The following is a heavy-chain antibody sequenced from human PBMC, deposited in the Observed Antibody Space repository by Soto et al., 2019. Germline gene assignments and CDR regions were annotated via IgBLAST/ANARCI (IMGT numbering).Heavy chain of an antibody. CDR3: AKNSGYDNYYGMDV. CDR2: TTGSGGTA. Sequence: EVQLLESGGGLVQPGGSLRLSCAASILSFDIYAMSWVRQAPGKGLEWVSATTGSGGTAYYAGSVKGRFTISRDNSKNTLYLQMPSISADYKAVYYCAKNSGYDNYYGMDVGGQGITVNVS. V-gene: IGHV3-23*01. CDR1: ILSFDIYA. D-gene: IGHD5-12*01. J-gene: IGHJ6*02.